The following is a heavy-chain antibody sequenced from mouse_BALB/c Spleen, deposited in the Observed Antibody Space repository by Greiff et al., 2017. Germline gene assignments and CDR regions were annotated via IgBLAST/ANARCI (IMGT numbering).Heavy chain of an antibody. CDR3: ARGWITTATFDY. CDR1: GFTFSSYA. J-gene: IGHJ2*01. CDR2: ISSGGST. Sequence: EVKLVESGGGLVKPGGSLKLSCAASGFTFSSYAMSWVRQTPEKRLEWVASISSGGSTYYPDSVKGRFTISRDNARNILYLQMSSLRSEDTAMYYCARGWITTATFDYWGQGTTLTVSS. D-gene: IGHD1-2*01. V-gene: IGHV5-6-5*01.